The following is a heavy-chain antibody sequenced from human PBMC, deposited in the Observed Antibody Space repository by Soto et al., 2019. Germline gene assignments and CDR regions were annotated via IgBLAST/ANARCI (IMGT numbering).Heavy chain of an antibody. V-gene: IGHV3-30*18. CDR1: GFTFSNYG. J-gene: IGHJ5*02. Sequence: GGSLRLSCAASGFTFSNYGMHWVRQAPGKGLEWVAVISYDGSNKYYADSVKGRFTISRDNSKNTLYLQMNSLRAEDTAVYYCAKDQSYRAMIVVVIPEFDPWGQGTLVTVSS. D-gene: IGHD3-22*01. CDR3: AKDQSYRAMIVVVIPEFDP. CDR2: ISYDGSNK.